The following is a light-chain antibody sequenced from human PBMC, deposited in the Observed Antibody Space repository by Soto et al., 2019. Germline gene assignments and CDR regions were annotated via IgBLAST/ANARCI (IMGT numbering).Light chain of an antibody. CDR1: QGIRND. V-gene: IGKV1-6*01. CDR3: QQYGTSPRT. Sequence: AIQMTQSPSSLSASVGDRVTITCRASQGIRNDLGWYQQKPGKAPKLLIYAASSLQSGVPSRFSGSGSGTDFTLTISSLQPEDFAVYYCQQYGTSPRTFGQGTNVEIK. CDR2: AAS. J-gene: IGKJ1*01.